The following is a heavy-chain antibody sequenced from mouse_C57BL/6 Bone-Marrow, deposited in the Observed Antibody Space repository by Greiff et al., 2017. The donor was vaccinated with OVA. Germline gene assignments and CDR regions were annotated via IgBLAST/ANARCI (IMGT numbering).Heavy chain of an antibody. V-gene: IGHV1-19*01. D-gene: IGHD2-4*01. Sequence: EVQLQQSGPVLVKPGASVKMSCKASGYTFTAYYMNWVKQSHGKSLEWIGVINPYNGGTSYNQKFKGKATLTVDKSSSTAYMELNSLTSADSAVXVCANMITTGGNWYFDVWGTGTTVTVSS. CDR3: ANMITTGGNWYFDV. CDR2: INPYNGGT. J-gene: IGHJ1*03. CDR1: GYTFTAYY.